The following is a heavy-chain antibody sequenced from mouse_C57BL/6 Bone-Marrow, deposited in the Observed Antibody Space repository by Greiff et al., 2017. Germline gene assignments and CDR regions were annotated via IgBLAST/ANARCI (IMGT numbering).Heavy chain of an antibody. CDR1: GYAFSSSW. V-gene: IGHV1-82*01. CDR2: IYPGDGDT. CDR3: ASMRRRGRDY. Sequence: VKLVESGPELVKPGASVKISCKASGYAFSSSWMNWVKQRPGKGLEWIGRIYPGDGDTNYNGKFKGKATLTADKSSSKAYMQLRSLTSEDSAVYFCASMRRRGRDYWGQGTTVTVSS. J-gene: IGHJ4*01. D-gene: IGHD1-1*01.